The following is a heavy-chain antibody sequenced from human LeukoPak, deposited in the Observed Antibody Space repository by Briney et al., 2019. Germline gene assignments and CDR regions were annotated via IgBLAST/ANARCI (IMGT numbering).Heavy chain of an antibody. CDR3: ARVYYGSGSHIDY. CDR2: INPNSGGT. V-gene: IGHV1-2*02. CDR1: GYTCTGYY. Sequence: ASVKVSCKASGYTCTGYYMHWVRQAPGQGLEWMGWINPNSGGTNYAQKFQGRVTMTRDTSISTAYMELSRLRSDDTAVYYCARVYYGSGSHIDYWGQGTLVTVSS. D-gene: IGHD3-10*01. J-gene: IGHJ4*02.